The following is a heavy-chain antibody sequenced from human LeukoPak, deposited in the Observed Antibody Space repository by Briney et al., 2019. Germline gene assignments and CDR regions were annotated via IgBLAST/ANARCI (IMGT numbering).Heavy chain of an antibody. Sequence: ASVKVSCKASGYTFTSYAMHWVRQAPGQGLEWMGWINPNSGGTNYAQKFQGRVTMTRDTSISTAYMELSRLRSDDTAVYYCARDQGNNYAPDDYWGQGTLVTVTS. CDR3: ARDQGNNYAPDDY. CDR2: INPNSGGT. CDR1: GYTFTSYA. D-gene: IGHD4-11*01. J-gene: IGHJ4*02. V-gene: IGHV1-2*02.